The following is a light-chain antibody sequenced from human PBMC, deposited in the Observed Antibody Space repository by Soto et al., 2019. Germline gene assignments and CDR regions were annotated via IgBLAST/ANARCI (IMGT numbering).Light chain of an antibody. J-gene: IGLJ2*01. CDR2: EVS. CDR1: SSDVGSYDL. V-gene: IGLV2-23*02. CDR3: CSYAGSSTQV. Sequence: QSALTQSASVSGSPGQSITVSCTGTSSDVGSYDLVSWYQQHPGKAPKLMIYEVSKRPSGVSNRFSGSKSGNTASLTISGLPAEDEGDYYCCSYAGSSTQVFGGGTKLTVL.